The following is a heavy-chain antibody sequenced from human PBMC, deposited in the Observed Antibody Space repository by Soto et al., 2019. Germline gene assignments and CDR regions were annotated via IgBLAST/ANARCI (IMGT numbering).Heavy chain of an antibody. CDR3: ARQSKQAAGDFDY. V-gene: IGHV4-39*01. CDR1: GGSISSSSYY. J-gene: IGHJ4*02. Sequence: PSETLSLTCTVSGGSISSSSYYWGWIRQPPGKGLEWIGSIYYSGSTYYNPSLKSRVTISVDTSKNQFSLKLSSVTAADTAVYYCARQSKQAAGDFDYWGQGTLVTVSS. CDR2: IYYSGST. D-gene: IGHD4-4*01.